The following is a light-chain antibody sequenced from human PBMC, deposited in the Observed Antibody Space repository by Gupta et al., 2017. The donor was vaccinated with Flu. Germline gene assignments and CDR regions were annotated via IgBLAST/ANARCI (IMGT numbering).Light chain of an antibody. CDR2: WAS. CDR1: QSVLYSFNKKNY. J-gene: IGKJ4*01. V-gene: IGKV4-1*01. CDR3: QQYYSLPLT. Sequence: DIVMTQSPDSLTVSLGERAAINCKSSQSVLYSFNKKNYLAWYQKRPGQPPKVLIYWASTRESGVPDRFSGSGSGTDFTLTISSLQAEDVAVYYCQQYYSLPLTFGGGTKVEI.